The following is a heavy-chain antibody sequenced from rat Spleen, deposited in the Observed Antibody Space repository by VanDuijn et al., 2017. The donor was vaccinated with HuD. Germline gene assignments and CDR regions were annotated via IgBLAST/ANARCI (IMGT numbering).Heavy chain of an antibody. D-gene: IGHD1-1*01. CDR2: IDTDGSRT. Sequence: EVQLVETGGGLVQPGRSLKLSCVASGFTFNRYWMYWVRQAPGKGLEWVSSIDTDGSRTYYPDSVRGRFTISRDNAENTAYLQMNSLWSEDTATYYCAREGDYYYSGDYFDYWGQGVMVTVSS. J-gene: IGHJ2*01. CDR1: GFTFNRYW. CDR3: AREGDYYYSGDYFDY. V-gene: IGHV5-58*01.